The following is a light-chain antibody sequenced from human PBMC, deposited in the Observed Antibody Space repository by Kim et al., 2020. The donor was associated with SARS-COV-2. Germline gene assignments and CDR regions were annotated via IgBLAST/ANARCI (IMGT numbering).Light chain of an antibody. CDR1: SSNMGAGYD. CDR3: QSYDSSLSALYV. V-gene: IGLV1-40*01. CDR2: GNS. Sequence: VTISGTGSSSNMGAGYDVHWYQQLPGTAPKLLIYGNSNRPSGVPDRFSGSKSGTSASLAITGLQAEDEADYYCQSYDSSLSALYVFGTGTKVTVL. J-gene: IGLJ1*01.